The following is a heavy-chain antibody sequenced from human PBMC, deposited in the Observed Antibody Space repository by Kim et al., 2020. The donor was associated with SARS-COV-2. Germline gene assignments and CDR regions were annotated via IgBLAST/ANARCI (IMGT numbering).Heavy chain of an antibody. D-gene: IGHD1-26*01. CDR2: IKSKTDGGTT. J-gene: IGHJ4*02. V-gene: IGHV3-15*01. CDR3: TTDGTARWRIVGATPNDY. CDR1: GFTFSNAW. Sequence: GGSLRLSCAASGFTFSNAWMSWVRQAPGKGLEWVGRIKSKTDGGTTDYAAPVKGRFTISRDDSKNTLYLQMNSLKTEDTAVYYCTTDGTARWRIVGATPNDYWGQGTLVTVSS.